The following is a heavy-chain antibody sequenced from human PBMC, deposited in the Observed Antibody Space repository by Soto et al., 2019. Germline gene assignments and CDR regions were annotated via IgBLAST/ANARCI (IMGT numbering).Heavy chain of an antibody. CDR3: ARDPSYYIMDV. V-gene: IGHV1-3*01. J-gene: IGHJ6*02. Sequence: GASVKVSSKASGYTFTSYAMHWVRQAPGQRLEWMGWINAGNGNTKYSQKFQGRVTITRDTSASTAYMELSSLRSEDTAVYYCARDPSYYIMDVWGQGTAVTVSS. CDR2: INAGNGNT. CDR1: GYTFTSYA.